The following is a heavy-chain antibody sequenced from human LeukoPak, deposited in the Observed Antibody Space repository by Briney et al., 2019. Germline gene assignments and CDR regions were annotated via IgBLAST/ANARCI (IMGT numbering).Heavy chain of an antibody. CDR2: ISAYNGNT. D-gene: IGHD2-15*01. CDR3: ARVSGYCSGGTCYGLPSHGLDV. J-gene: IGHJ6*02. V-gene: IGHV1-18*01. Sequence: ASVKVSCKASGYTFTSYGISWVRQAPGQGLEWMGWISAYNGNTNYAQKLQGRVTMTSDTSKSTVYMELRSLRSEDTAVYYCARVSGYCSGGTCYGLPSHGLDVWGQGTPVTVSS. CDR1: GYTFTSYG.